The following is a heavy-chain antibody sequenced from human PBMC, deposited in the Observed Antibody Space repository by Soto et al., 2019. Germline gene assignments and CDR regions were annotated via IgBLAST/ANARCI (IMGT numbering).Heavy chain of an antibody. CDR3: ATPGGLEPSAAFDI. D-gene: IGHD1-1*01. J-gene: IGHJ3*02. CDR2: IYPGDSDT. Sequence: PXESLRVSCKGSGYRCTSYWIGWVLQMPGKGLEWMGIIYPGDSDTRYSPSFQGQVTISADKSISTAYLQWSSLKASDTAMYYCATPGGLEPSAAFDIWAQGTMVTVSS. CDR1: GYRCTSYW. V-gene: IGHV5-51*01.